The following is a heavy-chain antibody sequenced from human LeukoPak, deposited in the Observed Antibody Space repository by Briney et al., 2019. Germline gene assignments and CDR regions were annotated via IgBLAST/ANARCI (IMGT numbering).Heavy chain of an antibody. CDR1: GGSIGNDGYY. V-gene: IGHV4-31*03. J-gene: IGHJ4*02. D-gene: IGHD3-10*01. Sequence: SETLSLTCTVSGGSIGNDGYYWNWLRQHLGRGLEWIAFIYYSGAASYNPSLKSRVTISVDTSTNQFSLKLTSVTAADTAVCFCARGRYYGFSGDSWGQGTLVTVSS. CDR2: IYYSGAA. CDR3: ARGRYYGFSGDS.